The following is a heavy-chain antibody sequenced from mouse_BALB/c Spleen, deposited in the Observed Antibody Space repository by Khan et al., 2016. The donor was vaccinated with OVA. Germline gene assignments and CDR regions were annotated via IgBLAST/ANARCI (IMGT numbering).Heavy chain of an antibody. D-gene: IGHD2-3*01. Sequence: VQLKQSGPGLVKPSQSLSLTCTVTGYSITSDYAWNWIRQFPGKKLEWMGYISYTGSTTYNPSLKSRISITRDTSKNQFFLQLNSVTTEDTATYYCARDGSRYNYAMDYWGQETAVTVSS. CDR2: ISYTGST. J-gene: IGHJ4*01. CDR3: ARDGSRYNYAMDY. CDR1: GYSITSDYA. V-gene: IGHV3-2*02.